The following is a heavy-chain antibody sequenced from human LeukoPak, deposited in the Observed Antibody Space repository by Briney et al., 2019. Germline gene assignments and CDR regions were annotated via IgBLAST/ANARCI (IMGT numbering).Heavy chain of an antibody. CDR3: TIAVAGTGWFDP. V-gene: IGHV6-1*01. Sequence: SQTLSLTCAISGDSVSSNSAAWNWIRQSPSRGLEWLGRTYYRSKWYNDYAVSVKSRITINPDTSKNRFSLQLNSVTPEDTAVYYCTIAVAGTGWFDPWGQGTLVTVSS. D-gene: IGHD6-19*01. CDR2: TYYRSKWYN. CDR1: GDSVSSNSAA. J-gene: IGHJ5*02.